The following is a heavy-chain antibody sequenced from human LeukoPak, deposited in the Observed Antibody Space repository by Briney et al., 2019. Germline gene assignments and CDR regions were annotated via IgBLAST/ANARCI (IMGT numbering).Heavy chain of an antibody. Sequence: GGSLRLSCAASGFTFSSNWMSWVRQAPGKGLEWVANIKQDGSEKYYVDSVKGRFTISRDNAKNSRYLQMNSLRAEDTAVYYCARDLTYYDILTGYYNPAFFDYWGQGTLGTVS. V-gene: IGHV3-7*01. D-gene: IGHD3-9*01. CDR1: GFTFSSNW. CDR3: ARDLTYYDILTGYYNPAFFDY. CDR2: IKQDGSEK. J-gene: IGHJ4*02.